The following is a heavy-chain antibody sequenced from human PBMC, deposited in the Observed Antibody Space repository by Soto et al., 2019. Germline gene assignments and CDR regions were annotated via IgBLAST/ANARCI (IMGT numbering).Heavy chain of an antibody. V-gene: IGHV3-11*05. CDR3: AKEYCYTMDV. CDR2: IDSSTKYT. Sequence: QVQLVESGGGLVRPGGSLRLSCEASGFTFRDYYMTWFRQAPGKGLEWLSYIDSSTKYTNYADSVKGRFTISRDNAKNSRYLQMNSLRADDTSVYYCAKEYCYTMDVWGQGTMVTVSS. CDR1: GFTFRDYY. J-gene: IGHJ6*02.